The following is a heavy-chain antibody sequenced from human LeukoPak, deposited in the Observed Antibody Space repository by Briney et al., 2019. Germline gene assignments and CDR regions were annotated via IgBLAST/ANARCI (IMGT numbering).Heavy chain of an antibody. D-gene: IGHD5-12*01. J-gene: IGHJ4*01. V-gene: IGHV3-30-3*01. Sequence: GGSLRLSCAASGFTFSSYAMHWVRQAPGKGLEWVAVISYDGSNKYYADSVKGRFTISGDNAKNSLYLQMNSLRAEDTAVYYCASAIVATDQDPPFDYWGQGTLVTVSS. CDR1: GFTFSSYA. CDR3: ASAIVATDQDPPFDY. CDR2: ISYDGSNK.